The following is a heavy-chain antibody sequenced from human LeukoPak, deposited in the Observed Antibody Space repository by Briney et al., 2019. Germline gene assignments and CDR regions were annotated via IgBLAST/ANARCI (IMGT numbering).Heavy chain of an antibody. D-gene: IGHD3-10*01. J-gene: IGHJ4*02. CDR1: GFTFSSYW. CDR2: IKQDGSEK. CDR3: ARGKWFGELLHFDY. V-gene: IGHV3-7*03. Sequence: PGGSLRLSRAASGFTFSSYWMNWVRQAPGKGLEWVANIKQDGSEKYYVDSVKGRFTISRDNTKNSLYLQMNSLRAEDTAVYYRARGKWFGELLHFDYWGQGTLVTVSS.